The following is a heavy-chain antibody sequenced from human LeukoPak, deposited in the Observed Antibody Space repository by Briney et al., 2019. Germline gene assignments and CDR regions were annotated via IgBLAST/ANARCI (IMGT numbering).Heavy chain of an antibody. CDR3: AKVGRWELPP. V-gene: IGHV4-59*01. J-gene: IGHJ5*02. CDR1: GGSISSYY. D-gene: IGHD1-26*01. CDR2: IYYSGST. Sequence: SETLSLTCTVSGGSISSYYWSWIRQPPGKGLEWIGYIYYSGSTNYNPSLKSRVTVSVDTSKNQFSLKLSSVTAADTAVYSCAKVGRWELPPWGQGTLVTASS.